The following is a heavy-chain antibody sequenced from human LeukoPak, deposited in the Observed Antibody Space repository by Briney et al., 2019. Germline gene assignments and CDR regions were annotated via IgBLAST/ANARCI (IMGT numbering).Heavy chain of an antibody. CDR2: MNPNTGNT. CDR1: GNTFTSYD. CDR3: ARDDFWSGYPFDY. J-gene: IGHJ4*02. D-gene: IGHD3-3*01. Sequence: ASVKVSCKASGNTFTSYDINRVRQATGQGLEWMGWMNPNTGNTGYAQKFQGRVTMTRNTSTSTAYMELSSLRSEDTAVYYCARDDFWSGYPFDYWGQGTLVTVSS. V-gene: IGHV1-8*01.